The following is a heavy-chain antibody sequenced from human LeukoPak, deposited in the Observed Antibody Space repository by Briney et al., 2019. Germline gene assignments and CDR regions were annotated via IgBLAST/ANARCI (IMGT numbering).Heavy chain of an antibody. CDR2: ISAYNGNT. V-gene: IGHV1-18*01. J-gene: IGHJ4*02. D-gene: IGHD3-22*01. CDR3: ARGGGLSYYYDSSGYYYDY. Sequence: GASVKVSCKASGYTFTSYGISWVRQAPGQGLEWMGWISAYNGNTNYAQKLQGRVTITTDTSTSTAYMELRSLRSDDTAVYYCARGGGLSYYYDSSGYYYDYWGQGTLVTVSS. CDR1: GYTFTSYG.